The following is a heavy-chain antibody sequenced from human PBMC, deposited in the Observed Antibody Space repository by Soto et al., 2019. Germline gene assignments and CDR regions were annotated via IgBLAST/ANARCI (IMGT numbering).Heavy chain of an antibody. CDR1: GGSISGYS. Sequence: QVQLQESGPGLVKPSETLSLSCSVSGGSISGYSWGWIRQPPGKGLDCIGYIYFAGSIKYSPSLQSRAIISADASKNQFSLTLSSVTAADRAQYYCARAGVDYWTGDAFDIWGPRTMVIVSS. J-gene: IGHJ3*02. CDR3: ARAGVDYWTGDAFDI. V-gene: IGHV4-59*01. CDR2: IYFAGSI. D-gene: IGHD3-3*01.